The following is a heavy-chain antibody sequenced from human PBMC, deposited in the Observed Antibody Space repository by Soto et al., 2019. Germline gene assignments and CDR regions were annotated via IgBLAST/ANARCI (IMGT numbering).Heavy chain of an antibody. J-gene: IGHJ3*02. Sequence: QVQLVQSGAEVKKPGSSVKVSCEASGGTFNNYVISWLRQAPGQGLEWMGGIIHNYDAANYARKFRGRLMITADKSTNTAYMELNSLRPEDTATYYCARYRSAGTFYGAFDIWGQGTTVIV. V-gene: IGHV1-69*06. CDR2: IIHNYDAA. CDR3: ARYRSAGTFYGAFDI. D-gene: IGHD2-15*01. CDR1: GGTFNNYV.